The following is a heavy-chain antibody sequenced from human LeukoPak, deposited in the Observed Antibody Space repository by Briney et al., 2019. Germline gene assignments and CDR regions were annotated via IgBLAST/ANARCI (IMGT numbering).Heavy chain of an antibody. CDR3: ARGSGGSGSYRYYYGMDV. J-gene: IGHJ6*04. CDR2: IIPIFGTA. CDR1: GGTFSSYA. D-gene: IGHD3-10*01. V-gene: IGHV1-69*06. Sequence: ASVKVSCKASGGTFSSYAISWVRQAPGQGLEWMGGIIPIFGTANYAQKFQSRVTITADKSTSTAYMELSSLRSEDTAVYYCARGSGGSGSYRYYYGMDVWGKGTTVTVSS.